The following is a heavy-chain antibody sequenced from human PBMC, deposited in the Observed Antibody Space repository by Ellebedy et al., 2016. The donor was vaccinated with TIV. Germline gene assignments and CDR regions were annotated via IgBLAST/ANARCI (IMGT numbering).Heavy chain of an antibody. Sequence: GESLKISXRASGFTFSDYYMSWIRQAPGKGLEWISYITSRGDTLYYADSVRGRFTISRDNAKNSLHLQMSGLRAEDTAVYYCARDCQEACSNISLSDYWGRGTLVTVSS. D-gene: IGHD2-2*01. CDR3: ARDCQEACSNISLSDY. CDR1: GFTFSDYY. V-gene: IGHV3-11*01. CDR2: ITSRGDTL. J-gene: IGHJ4*02.